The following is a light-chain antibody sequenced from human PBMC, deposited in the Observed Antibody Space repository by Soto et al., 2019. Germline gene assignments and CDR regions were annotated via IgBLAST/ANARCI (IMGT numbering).Light chain of an antibody. CDR1: SSNIGGNS. CDR3: GSWDSSLSAYV. V-gene: IGLV1-51*01. J-gene: IGLJ1*01. CDR2: DDD. Sequence: VLTQPPSVSAAPGQRVTISCSGGSSNIGGNSVSWYQQLPGTAPKLLIYDDDKRPSGIPDRFSGSKSGTSATLGITGFQTGDEADYYCGSWDSSLSAYVFGTGTKV.